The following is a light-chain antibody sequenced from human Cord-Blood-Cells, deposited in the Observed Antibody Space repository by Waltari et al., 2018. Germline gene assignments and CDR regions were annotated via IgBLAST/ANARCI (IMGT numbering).Light chain of an antibody. Sequence: QSVLTQPPSVSGAPGPRVTISCTGSSSNIGAGYDVHWYQQLPGTAPKRLIYGNSNRPSGVPDRFSGSKSGTSASLAITGLQAEDEADYYCQSYDSSLSGNWVFGGGTKLTVL. CDR1: SSNIGAGYD. CDR2: GNS. CDR3: QSYDSSLSGNWV. J-gene: IGLJ3*02. V-gene: IGLV1-40*01.